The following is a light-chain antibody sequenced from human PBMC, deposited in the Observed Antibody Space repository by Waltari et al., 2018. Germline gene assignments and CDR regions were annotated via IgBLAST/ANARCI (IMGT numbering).Light chain of an antibody. CDR2: DAS. CDR3: QQRGNGLT. V-gene: IGKV3-11*01. Sequence: EIVLTQSPATLSLSPGERVTLSSRASQSVSNYLAWYQQKPGQAPRLLIYDASTRATGTPARFSGSGSGTDFTLTISSLEPEDFAFYYCQQRGNGLTFGGGTKVEIK. CDR1: QSVSNY. J-gene: IGKJ4*01.